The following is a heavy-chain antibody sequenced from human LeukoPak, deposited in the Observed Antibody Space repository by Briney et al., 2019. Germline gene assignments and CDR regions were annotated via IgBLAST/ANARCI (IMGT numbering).Heavy chain of an antibody. D-gene: IGHD1-26*01. CDR1: GGSIKSYY. V-gene: IGHV4-59*01. Sequence: PSETLSLSCTVSGGSIKSYYWSWIRQPPGKGLECIGYIYYIGSTNYNPSLKSRVTISLDTSKSQFSLKLTSVTPADTAVYYCARGGIVGSRTNWFDPWGQGILVTVSS. J-gene: IGHJ5*02. CDR3: ARGGIVGSRTNWFDP. CDR2: IYYIGST.